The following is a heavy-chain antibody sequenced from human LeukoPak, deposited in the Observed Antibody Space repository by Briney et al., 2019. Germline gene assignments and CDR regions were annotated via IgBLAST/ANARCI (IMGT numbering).Heavy chain of an antibody. CDR2: INPNSGGT. CDR1: GYSFTSYY. V-gene: IGHV1-2*02. J-gene: IGHJ4*02. Sequence: ASVKVSCKASGYSFTSYYMHWVRQAPGQGLEWMGWINPNSGGTNYAQKFQGRVTMTRDTSISTAYMELSRLRSDDTAVYYCARVNGVAGSSFDYWGQGTLVTVSS. D-gene: IGHD6-19*01. CDR3: ARVNGVAGSSFDY.